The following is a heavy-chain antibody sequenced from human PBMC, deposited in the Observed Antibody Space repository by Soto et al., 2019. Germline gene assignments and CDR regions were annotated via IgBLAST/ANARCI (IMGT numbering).Heavy chain of an antibody. CDR1: GGTFSSYA. Sequence: SVKVSCKASGGTFSSYAISWVRQAPGQGLEWMGGIIPIFGTANYAQKFQGRVTITADESTSTAYMELSSLRSEDTAVYYCARDPEGCGGDCFGPNWFDPWGQGTLVTVSS. CDR2: IIPIFGTA. J-gene: IGHJ5*02. CDR3: ARDPEGCGGDCFGPNWFDP. V-gene: IGHV1-69*13. D-gene: IGHD2-21*02.